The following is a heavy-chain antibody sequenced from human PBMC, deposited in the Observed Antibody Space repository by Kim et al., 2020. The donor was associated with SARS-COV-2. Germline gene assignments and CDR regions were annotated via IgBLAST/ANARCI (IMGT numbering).Heavy chain of an antibody. J-gene: IGHJ1*01. CDR3: TPGFKNHSSQYVK. Sequence: SETLSLTCTVSGRSVSTGGYYWTRIRQHPGKGLEWIWYIYYNGRTYYNSSLKRRVTISADTTKNQVPLRLSSVTAADTAVYYCTPGFKNHSSQYVKWGQGARVTVSS. D-gene: IGHD3-9*01. CDR2: IYYNGRT. V-gene: IGHV4-31*03. CDR1: GRSVSTGGYY.